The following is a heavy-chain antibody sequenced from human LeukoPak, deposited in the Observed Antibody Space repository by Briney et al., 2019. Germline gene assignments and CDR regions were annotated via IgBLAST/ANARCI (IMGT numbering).Heavy chain of an antibody. V-gene: IGHV3-23*01. J-gene: IGHJ4*02. Sequence: GGSLRLSCAASGITVSNTYMTWVRQAPGKGLEWVSGISGSGDNTYYADSVKGRFTISRDNSKNTLYVQVNSLGTEDTAAYYCAKGSYYDSSGSFYFDYWGQGTLVTVSS. CDR1: GITVSNTY. D-gene: IGHD3-22*01. CDR3: AKGSYYDSSGSFYFDY. CDR2: ISGSGDNT.